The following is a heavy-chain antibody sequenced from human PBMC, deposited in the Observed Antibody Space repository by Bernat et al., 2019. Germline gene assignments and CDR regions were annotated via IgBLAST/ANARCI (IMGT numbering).Heavy chain of an antibody. CDR2: IIPILGIA. CDR3: AREVPTRAIPYSSSWYGYFQH. J-gene: IGHJ1*01. V-gene: IGHV1-69*08. D-gene: IGHD6-13*01. CDR1: GGTFSSYT. Sequence: QVQLVQSGAVVKKPGSSVKVSCKASGGTFSSYTISWVRQAPGQGLEWMGRIIPILGIANYAQKFQGRVTITADKSTSTAYMELSSLRSEDTAVYYCAREVPTRAIPYSSSWYGYFQHWGQGTLVTVSS.